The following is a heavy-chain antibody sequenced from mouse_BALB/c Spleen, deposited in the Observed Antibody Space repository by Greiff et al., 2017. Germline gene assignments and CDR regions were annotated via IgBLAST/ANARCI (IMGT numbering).Heavy chain of an antibody. J-gene: IGHJ4*01. V-gene: IGHV5-9-4*01. D-gene: IGHD2-1*01. CDR3: ARDYGNYGDAMDY. CDR2: ISSGGSYT. CDR1: GFTFSSYA. Sequence: VQLKESGGGLVKPGGSLKLSCAASGFTFSSYAMSWVRQSPEKRLEWVAEISSGGSYTYYPDTVTGRFTISRDNAKNTLYLEMSSLRSEDTAMYYCARDYGNYGDAMDYWGQGTSVTVSS.